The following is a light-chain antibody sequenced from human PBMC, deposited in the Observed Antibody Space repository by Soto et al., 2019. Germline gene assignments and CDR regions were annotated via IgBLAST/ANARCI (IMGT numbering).Light chain of an antibody. Sequence: DIQMTQSPSSLSASVGDRVTIGCRASQNINTYLAWFQQKPGKAPTSLIYAATNLPGGVPSRFSGTGSGTEFSLTISSLQPEDVETYYCQQYERYPPSFGGGTKLDI. J-gene: IGKJ4*01. CDR2: AAT. CDR3: QQYERYPPS. V-gene: IGKV1-16*01. CDR1: QNINTY.